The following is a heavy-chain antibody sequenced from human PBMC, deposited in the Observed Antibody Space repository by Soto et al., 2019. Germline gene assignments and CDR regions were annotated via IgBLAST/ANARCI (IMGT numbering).Heavy chain of an antibody. CDR1: GFTITDTY. J-gene: IGHJ3*02. CDR3: AREPLWSGSLPLDPFDI. Sequence: GGSLRLSCAASGFTITDTYMSWVRQAPGKGLEWVSVIYIDGTTNHADSVKGRFTISRDNSKNTLYLQMNSLRAEDTAVYYCAREPLWSGSLPLDPFDIWGQGTMVTVSS. CDR2: IYIDGTT. V-gene: IGHV3-53*01. D-gene: IGHD3-3*01.